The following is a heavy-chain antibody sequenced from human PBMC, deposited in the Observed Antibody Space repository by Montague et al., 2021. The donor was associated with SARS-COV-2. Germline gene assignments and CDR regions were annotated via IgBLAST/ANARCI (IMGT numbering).Heavy chain of an antibody. CDR1: GGSITGFS. CDR3: ARTPTRPLSLDS. CDR2: VTPSGTT. Sequence: SETLSLTCAVSGGSITGFSWSWVRQPAGKGLEWIGRVTPSGTTNYSPSLRSRVTMSVGTSKNQFSLNLNSVTAADTAIYYCARTPTRPLSLDSWGQGTLVTVSS. J-gene: IGHJ4*02. V-gene: IGHV4-4*07. D-gene: IGHD6-6*01.